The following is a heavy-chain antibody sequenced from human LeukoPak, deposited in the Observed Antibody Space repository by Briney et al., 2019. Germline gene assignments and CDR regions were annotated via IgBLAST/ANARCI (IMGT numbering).Heavy chain of an antibody. V-gene: IGHV4-59*08. J-gene: IGHJ6*03. CDR3: ARRPIVPGVDNYYYYMDV. Sequence: SETLPLTCNVSGGSITGYYWSWVRQSPGKGLEWIGYIYHSGSTNYNPSLKSRVTLSVDTSKEQISLKLNSVTAADTAVYYCARRPIVPGVDNYYYYMDVWGEGATVIVSS. CDR1: GGSITGYY. CDR2: IYHSGST. D-gene: IGHD5-12*01.